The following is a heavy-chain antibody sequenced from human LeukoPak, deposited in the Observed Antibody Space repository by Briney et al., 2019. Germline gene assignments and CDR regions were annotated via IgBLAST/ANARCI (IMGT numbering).Heavy chain of an antibody. J-gene: IGHJ4*02. D-gene: IGHD2-2*01. CDR2: IIPIFGTA. V-gene: IGHV1-69*06. CDR1: GGTFSSYA. Sequence: GASVKVSCKASGGTFSSYAISWVRQAPGQGLEWMGGIIPIFGTANYAQKFQGRVTITADKSTSTAYMELSSLRSEDTAVYYCARAGVPAASVYYFDYWGQGTLVTVSS. CDR3: ARAGVPAASVYYFDY.